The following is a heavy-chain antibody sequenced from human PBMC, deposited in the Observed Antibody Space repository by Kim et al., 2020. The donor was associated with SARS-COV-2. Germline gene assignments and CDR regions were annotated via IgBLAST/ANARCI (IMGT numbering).Heavy chain of an antibody. CDR3: ARGVRYFDWLSPPMLDY. J-gene: IGHJ4*02. Sequence: VKARFTLSRDNSKNTRCLQMNSLRAEDTAVYYCARGVRYFDWLSPPMLDYWGQGTLVTVSS. V-gene: IGHV3-30*01. D-gene: IGHD3-9*01.